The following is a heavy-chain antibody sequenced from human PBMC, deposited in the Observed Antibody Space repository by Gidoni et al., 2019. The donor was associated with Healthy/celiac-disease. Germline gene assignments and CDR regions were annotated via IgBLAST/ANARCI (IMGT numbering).Heavy chain of an antibody. D-gene: IGHD2-2*01. V-gene: IGHV4-39*01. J-gene: IGHJ4*02. CDR1: GGSISSSSYY. CDR3: ARRTLGTHPFPGGVVVLLPDY. CDR2: IYYSGST. Sequence: QLQLQESGPGLVKPSETLSLTCTVSGGSISSSSYYWGWIRQPPGKGLEWIGSIYYSGSTYYNPSLKSRVTISVDTSKNQFSLKLSSVTAADTAVYYCARRTLGTHPFPGGVVVLLPDYWGQGTLVTVSS.